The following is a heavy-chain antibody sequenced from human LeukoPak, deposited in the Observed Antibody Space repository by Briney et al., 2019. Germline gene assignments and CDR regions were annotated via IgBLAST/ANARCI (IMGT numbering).Heavy chain of an antibody. CDR2: ISGDGGST. CDR1: GFTFSSYA. V-gene: IGHV3-23*01. CDR3: AKGYYDYIWGSYRSDAFDI. Sequence: GGSLRLSCAASGFTFSSYAMGWVRQAPGKRLEWVSAISGDGGSTYYADSVKGRLTISGDNSKNTLYLQMNSLRAEDTAVYSCAKGYYDYIWGSYRSDAFDIWGQGTMVTVSS. J-gene: IGHJ3*02. D-gene: IGHD3-16*02.